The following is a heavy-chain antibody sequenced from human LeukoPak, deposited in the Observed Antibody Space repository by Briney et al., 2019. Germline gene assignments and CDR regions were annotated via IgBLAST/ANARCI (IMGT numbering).Heavy chain of an antibody. Sequence: PGESLKISCKGSGYSFTSYWIGWVRQMPGKGLEWMGIIYPGDSDTRYSPSFQGQVTISADKSIRTAYLQWSSLRASDTAMYYRARPPHYYDAFDIWGQGTMVTVSS. CDR2: IYPGDSDT. V-gene: IGHV5-51*01. CDR1: GYSFTSYW. CDR3: ARPPHYYDAFDI. D-gene: IGHD3-10*01. J-gene: IGHJ3*02.